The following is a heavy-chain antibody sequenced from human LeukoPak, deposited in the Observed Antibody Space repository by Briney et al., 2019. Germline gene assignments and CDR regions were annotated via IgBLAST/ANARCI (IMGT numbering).Heavy chain of an antibody. CDR1: GFTFSSYA. CDR3: ARGGLRRDGYELGY. J-gene: IGHJ4*02. D-gene: IGHD5-24*01. V-gene: IGHV3-30-3*01. CDR2: ISYDGSNK. Sequence: GGSLRLSCAASGFTFSSYAMLWVRQAPGKGLEWVAVISYDGSNKYYADSVKGRFTISRDNSKNTPYLQMNSLRAEDTAVYYCARGGLRRDGYELGYWGQGTLVTVSS.